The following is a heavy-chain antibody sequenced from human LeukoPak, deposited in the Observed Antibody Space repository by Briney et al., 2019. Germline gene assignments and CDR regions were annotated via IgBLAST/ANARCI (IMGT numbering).Heavy chain of an antibody. CDR2: IYYSGNT. J-gene: IGHJ4*02. CDR3: ARSIGYSGYNPLGY. CDR1: GGSISSYY. Sequence: SETLSLTCTVSGGSISSYYWSWIRHPPGKGLECIGYIYYSGNTNYSPPLKSRVTISVDTSKNQFSLKLSSVTAADTAVYYCARSIGYSGYNPLGYWGQGTLVTVSS. V-gene: IGHV4-59*01. D-gene: IGHD5-12*01.